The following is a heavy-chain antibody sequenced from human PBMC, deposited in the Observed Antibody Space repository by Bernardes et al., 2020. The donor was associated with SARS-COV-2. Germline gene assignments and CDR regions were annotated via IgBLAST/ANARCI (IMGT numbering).Heavy chain of an antibody. CDR2: INHSGST. Sequence: SETLSLTCAVYGGSFSGYYWSWIRQPPGKGLEWIGEINHSGSTNYNPSLKSRVTISVDTSKNQFSLKLSSVTAADTAVYYCARSIAAPTIWGQGTLVTVSS. D-gene: IGHD6-6*01. CDR3: ARSIAAPTI. CDR1: GGSFSGYY. J-gene: IGHJ4*02. V-gene: IGHV4-34*01.